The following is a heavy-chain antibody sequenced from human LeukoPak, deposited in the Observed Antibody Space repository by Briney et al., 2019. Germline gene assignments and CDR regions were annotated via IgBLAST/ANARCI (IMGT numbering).Heavy chain of an antibody. CDR2: IYPGGSET. V-gene: IGHV5-51*01. CDR3: ARASRDGYNQNFDH. J-gene: IGHJ4*02. CDR1: GYDFSTYW. D-gene: IGHD5-24*01. Sequence: GESLKISCKGLGYDFSTYWNAWVRQRPGKGLEWMGIIYPGGSETRYDPSFQGQVTISAVRSTSTAYLQWSSLRASDTAMYYCARASRDGYNQNFDHWGQGTLVTVSS.